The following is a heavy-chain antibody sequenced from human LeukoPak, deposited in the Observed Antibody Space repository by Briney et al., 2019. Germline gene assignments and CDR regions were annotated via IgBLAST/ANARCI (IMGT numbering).Heavy chain of an antibody. D-gene: IGHD3-3*01. CDR2: IIPIFGTA. V-gene: IGHV1-69*05. J-gene: IGHJ4*02. CDR1: GGTFSSYA. CDR3: ARERGSWSGYYNDY. Sequence: VASVKVSCKASGGTFSSYAISWVRQDPGQGLEWMGRIIPIFGTANYAQKFQGRVTITTDESTSTAYMELSSLRSEDTAVYYCARERGSWSGYYNDYWGQGTLVTVSS.